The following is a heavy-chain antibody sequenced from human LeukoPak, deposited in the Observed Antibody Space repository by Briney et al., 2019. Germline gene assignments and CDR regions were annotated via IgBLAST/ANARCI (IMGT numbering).Heavy chain of an antibody. J-gene: IGHJ5*02. CDR3: ARESGSMRWFDP. CDR2: MSKSGNS. CDR1: VGSISGYY. D-gene: IGHD6-25*01. Sequence: PSETLSLTCTVSVGSISGYYWSWIRHPAGKGLEWIGRMSKSGNSNYIPSLVSRVTMSVDTSKNQFSLNLSSVTAADTAVYYCARESGSMRWFDPWGQGTLVTVSS. V-gene: IGHV4-4*07.